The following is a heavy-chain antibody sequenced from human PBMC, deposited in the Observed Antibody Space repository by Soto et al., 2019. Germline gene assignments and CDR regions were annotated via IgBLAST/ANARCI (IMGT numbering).Heavy chain of an antibody. D-gene: IGHD2-15*01. CDR2: ISGSGGTT. CDR1: GFTFSSYA. Sequence: GGSLRLSCAASGFTFSSYAMSWVRQAPGKGLEWVSAISGSGGTTYYADSVKGRFTISRDNSKNTLYLQMNSLRAEDTAVYYCAKDRDCSGGSCYYNYWGQGTLVTVSS. J-gene: IGHJ4*02. V-gene: IGHV3-23*01. CDR3: AKDRDCSGGSCYYNY.